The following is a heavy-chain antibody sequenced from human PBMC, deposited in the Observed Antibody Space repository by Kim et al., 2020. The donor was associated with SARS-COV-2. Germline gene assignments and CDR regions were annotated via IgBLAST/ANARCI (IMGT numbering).Heavy chain of an antibody. CDR3: ARLRKTTVTTGDGLFDY. D-gene: IGHD4-17*01. J-gene: IGHJ4*02. CDR2: INHSGST. V-gene: IGHV4-34*01. Sequence: SETLSLTCAVYGGSFSGYYWSWIRQPPGKGLEWIGEINHSGSTNYNPSLKSRVSISVDTSKNQFSLKLSSVTAADTAVYYCARLRKTTVTTGDGLFDYWGQGTLVTVSS. CDR1: GGSFSGYY.